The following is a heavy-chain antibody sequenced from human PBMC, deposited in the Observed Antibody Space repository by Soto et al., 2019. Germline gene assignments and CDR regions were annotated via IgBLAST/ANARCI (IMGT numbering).Heavy chain of an antibody. Sequence: QVQLVQSGAEVKKPGSSVKVSCKASGGTFSSYAISWVRQAPGQGLEWMGGIIPIFGTANYAQKFQGRVTITADKSTSTAYMELSSLRSEDTAVYYCARETLGYCSSTSCYTLYYFYYWGQGTLVTVSS. CDR3: ARETLGYCSSTSCYTLYYFYY. V-gene: IGHV1-69*06. J-gene: IGHJ4*02. D-gene: IGHD2-2*02. CDR1: GGTFSSYA. CDR2: IIPIFGTA.